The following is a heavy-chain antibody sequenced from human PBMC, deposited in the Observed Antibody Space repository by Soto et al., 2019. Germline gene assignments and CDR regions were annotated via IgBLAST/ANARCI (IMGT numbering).Heavy chain of an antibody. CDR1: GFTFDDYA. CDR2: ISWNSGSI. CDR3: AKESGYSYGHYYYGMDV. D-gene: IGHD5-18*01. Sequence: PGGSLRLSCAASGFTFDDYAMHWVRQAPGKGLEWVSGISWNSGSIGYADSVKGRFTISRDNAKNSLYLQMNSLRAEDTALYYCAKESGYSYGHYYYGMDVWGQGTTVTVSS. J-gene: IGHJ6*02. V-gene: IGHV3-9*01.